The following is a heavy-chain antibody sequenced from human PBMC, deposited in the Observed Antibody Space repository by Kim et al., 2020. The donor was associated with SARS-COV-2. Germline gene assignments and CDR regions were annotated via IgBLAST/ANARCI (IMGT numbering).Heavy chain of an antibody. Sequence: SETLSLTCAVYGGSFSGYYWSWIRQPPGKGLEWIGEINHSGSTNYNPSLKSRVTISVDTSKNQFSLKLSSVTAADTAVYYCARPVVRGVLGVWGQGTTVTVSS. J-gene: IGHJ6*02. CDR3: ARPVVRGVLGV. D-gene: IGHD3-10*01. CDR1: GGSFSGYY. V-gene: IGHV4-34*01. CDR2: INHSGST.